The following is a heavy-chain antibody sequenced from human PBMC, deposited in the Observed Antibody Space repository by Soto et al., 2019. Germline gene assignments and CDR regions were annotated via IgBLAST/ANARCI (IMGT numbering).Heavy chain of an antibody. CDR2: INPNSGGT. Sequence: ASVKVSCKASGYTFTGYYMHWVRQAPGQGLEWMGWINPNSGGTNYAQKFQGRVTMTRDTSISTAYMELSRLRSDDTAVYYCARGVGYIVVVPAANYYYGMDVWGQGTTVTV. CDR1: GYTFTGYY. CDR3: ARGVGYIVVVPAANYYYGMDV. D-gene: IGHD2-2*01. V-gene: IGHV1-2*02. J-gene: IGHJ6*02.